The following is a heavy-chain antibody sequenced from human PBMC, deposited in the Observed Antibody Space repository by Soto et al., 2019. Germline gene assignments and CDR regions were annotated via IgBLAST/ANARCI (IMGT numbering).Heavy chain of an antibody. CDR3: ARDRQNFCSSTSCLLDWFDP. CDR1: GGSVSSNSAV. J-gene: IGHJ5*02. V-gene: IGHV6-1*01. D-gene: IGHD2-2*01. Sequence: SPTLPLTGAISGGSVSSNSAVWTWIRKSPSRGLEWLGRTYYRSKWYNDYAVSVKSRITINPDTSKNQFSLQLNSVTPENTAVYYCARDRQNFCSSTSCLLDWFDPWGQGTLVTVSS. CDR2: TYYRSKWYN.